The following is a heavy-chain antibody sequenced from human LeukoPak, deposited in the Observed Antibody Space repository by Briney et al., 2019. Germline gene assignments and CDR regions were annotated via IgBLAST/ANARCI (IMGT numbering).Heavy chain of an antibody. V-gene: IGHV3-30*04. J-gene: IGHJ4*02. D-gene: IGHD1-14*01. CDR2: TSYDETHK. Sequence: GRSLRLSCAASGFTFSLYTMHWVRQAPGKGLEWVAVTSYDETHKYYGNSVRGRFTISRDNSENTLYLQMSSLRAEDTAVYYCARDPIAGPPDYFDYWGQGTLVTVTS. CDR3: ARDPIAGPPDYFDY. CDR1: GFTFSLYT.